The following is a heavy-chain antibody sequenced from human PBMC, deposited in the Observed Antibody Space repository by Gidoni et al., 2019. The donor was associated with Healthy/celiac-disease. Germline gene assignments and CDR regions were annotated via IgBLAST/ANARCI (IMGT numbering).Heavy chain of an antibody. V-gene: IGHV1-2*04. Sequence: QVQLVQSGAEVKKPGASVKVSFTASGYPFTGYYLHWVRQAPGQGPEWLGWINPNSGGTEYAQKFQGWVTMTRDTCISTAYMELSRLRSDDTAVYYCARELSRLVRGVSREPMGAFDIWGQGTMVTVSS. CDR3: ARELSRLVRGVSREPMGAFDI. D-gene: IGHD3-10*01. J-gene: IGHJ3*02. CDR2: INPNSGGT. CDR1: GYPFTGYY.